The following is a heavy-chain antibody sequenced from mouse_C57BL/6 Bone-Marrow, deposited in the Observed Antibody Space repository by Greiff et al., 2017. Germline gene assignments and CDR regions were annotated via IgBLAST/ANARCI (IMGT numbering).Heavy chain of an antibody. Sequence: VQLQQSVAELVRPGASVKLSCTASGFNIKNTYMHWVKQRPEQGLEWIGRIDPANGNTNYAPKFQGKATITADTSSNTAYLKLSSLTSEDTAIYYCARAHYCGSSYDYAVEDGGQGTSVTVSS. CDR3: ARAHYCGSSYDYAVED. CDR2: IDPANGNT. J-gene: IGHJ4*01. CDR1: GFNIKNTY. D-gene: IGHD1-1*01. V-gene: IGHV14-3*01.